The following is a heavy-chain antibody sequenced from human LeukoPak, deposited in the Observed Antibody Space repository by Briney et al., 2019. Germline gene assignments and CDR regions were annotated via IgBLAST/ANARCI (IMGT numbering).Heavy chain of an antibody. D-gene: IGHD3-22*01. V-gene: IGHV3-23*01. J-gene: IGHJ4*02. Sequence: GGSLRLSCAASGFTSGFTFSNYAMSWVRQTPGKGLEWVSAISGSGGSTYYTDSVKGRFTISRDNPENTLYLQMNSLRAEDTAVYYCAKSGIPGYYDSSGYYTLLGYWGQGTLVTVSS. CDR1: GFTFSNYA. CDR3: AKSGIPGYYDSSGYYTLLGY. CDR2: ISGSGGST.